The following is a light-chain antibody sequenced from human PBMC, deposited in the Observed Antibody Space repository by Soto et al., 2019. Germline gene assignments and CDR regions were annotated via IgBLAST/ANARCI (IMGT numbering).Light chain of an antibody. CDR2: RNN. Sequence: QSVLTQPPSASGTPGQRVTISCSGSSSNIGSKYVYCYQQLPGTAPKLLMYRNNQRPSGVPDRFSGSKSGTSASLAISGLRSEDEADYYCAAWDAGVSGPAFGGGTKLTVL. CDR1: SSNIGSKY. CDR3: AAWDAGVSGPA. J-gene: IGLJ2*01. V-gene: IGLV1-47*01.